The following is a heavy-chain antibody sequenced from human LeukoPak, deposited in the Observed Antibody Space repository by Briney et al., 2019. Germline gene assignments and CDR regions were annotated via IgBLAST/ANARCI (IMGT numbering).Heavy chain of an antibody. D-gene: IGHD4-17*01. CDR1: DYSISSGYY. Sequence: SETLSLTCSVSDYSISSGYYWGWIRQPPGKGLEWIGSIYHSGSSYYNPSLKSRGTISVDTSKNQFSLKLSSVTAADTAVYYCARDPGYGDADYWGQGTLVTVSS. CDR2: IYHSGSS. J-gene: IGHJ4*02. V-gene: IGHV4-38-2*02. CDR3: ARDPGYGDADY.